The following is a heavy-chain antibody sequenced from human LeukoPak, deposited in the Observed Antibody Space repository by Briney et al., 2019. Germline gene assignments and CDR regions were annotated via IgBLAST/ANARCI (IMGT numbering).Heavy chain of an antibody. V-gene: IGHV3-9*01. Sequence: GRSLSLSCAASGFTFDDYAMPWVRQAPGKGLEWVSGISWNSGSIGYADSVKGRFTISRDNAKNSLYLQMNSLRAEDTALYYCAKADIAAAGALDYWGQGTLVTVSS. J-gene: IGHJ4*02. D-gene: IGHD6-13*01. CDR2: ISWNSGSI. CDR3: AKADIAAAGALDY. CDR1: GFTFDDYA.